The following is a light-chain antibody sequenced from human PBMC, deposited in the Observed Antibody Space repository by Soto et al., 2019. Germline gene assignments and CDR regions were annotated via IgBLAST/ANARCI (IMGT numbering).Light chain of an antibody. CDR2: DAS. Sequence: DIPLTQTPSTLSASVGDEVTITCRASQTISRWLAWYQQKPGRAPKLLIYDASTLESGVPSRFSGSGSETEFPLTISRLQPDDFATYFCHSRAFGQGTRL. CDR3: HSRA. J-gene: IGKJ5*01. CDR1: QTISRW. V-gene: IGKV1-5*01.